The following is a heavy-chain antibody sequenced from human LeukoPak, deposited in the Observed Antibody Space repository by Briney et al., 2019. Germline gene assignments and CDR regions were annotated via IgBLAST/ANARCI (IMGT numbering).Heavy chain of an antibody. CDR1: RGSISSSIYY. Sequence: SETLSLTCTVSRGSISSSIYYWGSVRQPPGTGLEWLGSVYYSGSTYYNPSLKSRVAISADTSKNQFSLKLSSVTAADTAVYYCARQSAASGYYSIYYYGMDVWGQGTTVTVSS. D-gene: IGHD3-22*01. CDR3: ARQSAASGYYSIYYYGMDV. J-gene: IGHJ6*02. CDR2: VYYSGST. V-gene: IGHV4-39*01.